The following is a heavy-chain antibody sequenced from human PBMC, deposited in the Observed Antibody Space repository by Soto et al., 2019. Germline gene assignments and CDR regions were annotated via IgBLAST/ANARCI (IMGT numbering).Heavy chain of an antibody. Sequence: PSETLSLTCTVSGGSISSGGYYWSWIRQHPGKGLEWIGYIYYSGSTYYNPSLKSRVTISVDTSKNQSSLKLSSVTAADTAVYYCARSIFGVKYYYYYYMDVWGKGTTVTVSS. D-gene: IGHD3-3*01. CDR1: GGSISSGGYY. J-gene: IGHJ6*03. V-gene: IGHV4-31*03. CDR2: IYYSGST. CDR3: ARSIFGVKYYYYYYMDV.